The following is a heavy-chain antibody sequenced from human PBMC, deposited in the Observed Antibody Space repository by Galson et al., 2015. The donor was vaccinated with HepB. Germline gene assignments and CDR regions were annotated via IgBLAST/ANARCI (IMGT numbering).Heavy chain of an antibody. Sequence: QSGAEVKKPGESLRISCKGSGYSFTSYWISWVRQMPGKGLEWMGRIDPSDSYTNYSPSFQGHVTISADKSISTAYLQWSSLKASDTAMYYCARPGTLPSGWSDLANFDYWGQGTLVTVSS. V-gene: IGHV5-10-1*01. J-gene: IGHJ4*02. CDR3: ARPGTLPSGWSDLANFDY. CDR2: IDPSDSYT. D-gene: IGHD6-19*01. CDR1: GYSFTSYW.